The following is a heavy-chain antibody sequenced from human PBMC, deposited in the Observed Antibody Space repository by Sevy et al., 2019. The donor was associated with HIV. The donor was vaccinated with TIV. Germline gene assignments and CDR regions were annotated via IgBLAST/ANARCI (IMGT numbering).Heavy chain of an antibody. Sequence: GGSLRLSCAASGFTLSNYGMHWVRQTPGQGLEWVAFIPYDGSNEYYANSVKGRFTISRDNSKDMLYLQMNSLRTEDTAVYYCARDRKVVLVVYAIPFDAFDIWGQGTTVTVSS. D-gene: IGHD2-8*02. CDR2: IPYDGSNE. J-gene: IGHJ3*02. CDR3: ARDRKVVLVVYAIPFDAFDI. CDR1: GFTLSNYG. V-gene: IGHV3-30*02.